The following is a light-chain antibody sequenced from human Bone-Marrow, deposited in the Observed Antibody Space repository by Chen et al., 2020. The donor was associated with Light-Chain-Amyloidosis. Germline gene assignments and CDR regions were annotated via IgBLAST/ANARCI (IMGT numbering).Light chain of an antibody. CDR2: GAS. CDR3: QQYGSSRT. J-gene: IGKJ1*01. CDR1: QSVSSSY. Sequence: EIVLTQSPGTLSLSPGERATLSCRPSQSVSSSYLAWYQQEPGQAPRLLIYGASSRATGIPDRFSGSGSGTEFTLTISRLEREDFAVYYCQQYGSSRTFGQGTKVEI. V-gene: IGKV3-20*01.